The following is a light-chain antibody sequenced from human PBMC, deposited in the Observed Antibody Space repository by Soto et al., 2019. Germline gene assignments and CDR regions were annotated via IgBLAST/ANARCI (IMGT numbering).Light chain of an antibody. V-gene: IGLV2-11*01. CDR1: SSDIGAYNY. CDR3: CSYARSYTVL. Sequence: QSALTQPRSVSGSPGPSVTISCTGTSSDIGAYNYVSWFQQHPGKAPKLMMSDVSKRPSGVPDRFSGSKSGTTASLTISGLQGEDEADYYCCSYARSYTVLFGGGTKLTVL. J-gene: IGLJ2*01. CDR2: DVS.